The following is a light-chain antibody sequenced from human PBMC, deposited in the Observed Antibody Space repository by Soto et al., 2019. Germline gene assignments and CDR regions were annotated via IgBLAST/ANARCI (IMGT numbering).Light chain of an antibody. CDR1: QSVLYDKNY. CDR3: QQSHSTPPT. CDR2: WAS. J-gene: IGKJ2*01. Sequence: DVVMTQSPDSLAVSLGERATINCKSSQSVLYDKNYLAWYQQRPGQPPKLLIYWASTRESGVPDRFSGAGSGTDFTLTIDNLQHEDSATYYCQQSHSTPPTFGPGTKLEIK. V-gene: IGKV4-1*01.